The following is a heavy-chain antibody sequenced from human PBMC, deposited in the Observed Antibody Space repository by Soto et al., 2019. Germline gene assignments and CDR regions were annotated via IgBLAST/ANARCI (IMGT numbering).Heavy chain of an antibody. Sequence: PSXTLSLTCAVYGGSFRGYYWSWIRQPPGKGLERIRXIYHSXSPNHNQSLKXXVAISADXXKNQLSLKLSSVTAADTAVYYCARGGSDSLFDYWGQGTLVTVSS. J-gene: IGHJ4*02. CDR3: ARGGSDSLFDY. D-gene: IGHD1-26*01. CDR1: GGSFRGYY. CDR2: IYHSXSP. V-gene: IGHV4-34*09.